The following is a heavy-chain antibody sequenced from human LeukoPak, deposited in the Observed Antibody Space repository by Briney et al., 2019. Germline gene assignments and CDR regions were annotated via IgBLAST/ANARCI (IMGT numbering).Heavy chain of an antibody. V-gene: IGHV1-46*01. CDR1: GYTFTSYS. J-gene: IGHJ4*02. CDR2: INPSGGST. CDR3: ARAPPLTYGSGTYYDY. Sequence: ASVKVSCKASGYTFTSYSMHWLRQAPGQGLEWVGIINPSGGSTNYAQKFQGRVTMTRDTSTSTVYMDLSSLTSEDTAVYYCARAPPLTYGSGTYYDYWGQGTLVTVSS. D-gene: IGHD3-10*01.